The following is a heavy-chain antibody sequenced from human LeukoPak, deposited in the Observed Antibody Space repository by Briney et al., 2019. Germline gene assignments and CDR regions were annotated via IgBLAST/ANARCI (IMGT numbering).Heavy chain of an antibody. J-gene: IGHJ3*02. V-gene: IGHV1-2*02. CDR2: INPNSGGT. CDR1: GYTFIGYY. CDR3: ATGWFQEKDDAFDI. Sequence: GASVKVSCKASGYTFIGYYMHWVRQAPGQGLEWMGWINPNSGGTNYAQKFQGRVTMTRDTSISTAYMELSRLRSDDTAVYYSATGWFQEKDDAFDIWGQGTMVTVSS. D-gene: IGHD2-15*01.